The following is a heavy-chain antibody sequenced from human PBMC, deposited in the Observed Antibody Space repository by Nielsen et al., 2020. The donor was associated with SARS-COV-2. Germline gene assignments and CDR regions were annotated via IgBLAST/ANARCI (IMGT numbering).Heavy chain of an antibody. V-gene: IGHV3-53*04. J-gene: IGHJ6*03. CDR3: AARGSFDYYYYMDV. CDR1: GFTFSDYY. CDR2: IYSGGST. D-gene: IGHD1-26*01. Sequence: GESLKISCAASGFTFSDYYMSWVRQAPGKGLEWVSVIYSGGSTYYADSVKGRFTISRHNSKNTLYLQMNSLRAEDTAVYYCAARGSFDYYYYMDVWGKGTTVTVS.